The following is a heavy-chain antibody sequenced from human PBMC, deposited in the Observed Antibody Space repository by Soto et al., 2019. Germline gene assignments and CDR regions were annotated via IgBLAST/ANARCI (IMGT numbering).Heavy chain of an antibody. CDR1: GGTFSSYT. D-gene: IGHD3-10*01. CDR2: IIPILGIA. CDR3: AGEAITMVRHYWYVDL. Sequence: QVQLVQSGAEVKKPGSSVKVSCKASGGTFSSYTISWVRQAPGQGLEWMGRIIPILGIANYAQKFQGRVTFTADKTTRTAYMELSSLRCEDTAVYYCAGEAITMVRHYWYVDLWGRGTLVTVSS. V-gene: IGHV1-69*02. J-gene: IGHJ2*01.